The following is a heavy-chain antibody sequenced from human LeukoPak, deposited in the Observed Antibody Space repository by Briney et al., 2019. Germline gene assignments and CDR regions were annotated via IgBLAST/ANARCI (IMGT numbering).Heavy chain of an antibody. J-gene: IGHJ4*02. V-gene: IGHV5-51*01. D-gene: IGHD2-2*01. CDR2: IYPGDSDT. Sequence: GESLKISCKGSGYTFTNYWIGWVRQMPGKGLEWMGIIYPGDSDTRYSPSFQGQVTISADKSISTAYLQWSSLKASDTAMYYCARVRSGYCSSTSCVGFDYWGQGTLVTVSS. CDR3: ARVRSGYCSSTSCVGFDY. CDR1: GYTFTNYW.